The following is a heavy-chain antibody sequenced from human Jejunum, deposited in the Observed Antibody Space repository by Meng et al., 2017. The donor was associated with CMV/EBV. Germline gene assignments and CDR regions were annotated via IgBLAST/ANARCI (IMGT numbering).Heavy chain of an antibody. Sequence: LSESSPTPLKPTQTLSLSRAFSRLSAISSGVGVGWIRQPPGKGLEWLALIYWDDDKRYSPSLRSRLTITKDTSRTEVVLTMTNMDPVDTGTYYCAHFVGGYYPSRPDYWGQGTLVTVSS. D-gene: IGHD1-26*01. CDR2: IYWDDDK. J-gene: IGHJ4*02. V-gene: IGHV2-5*02. CDR1: RLSAISSGVG. CDR3: AHFVGGYYPSRPDY.